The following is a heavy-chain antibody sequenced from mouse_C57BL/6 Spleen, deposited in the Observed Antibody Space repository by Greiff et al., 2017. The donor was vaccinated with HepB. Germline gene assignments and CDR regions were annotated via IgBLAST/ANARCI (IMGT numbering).Heavy chain of an antibody. J-gene: IGHJ2*01. CDR3: ARLRPTVVAPDY. Sequence: QVQLQQPGAELVKPGASVKLSCKASGYTFTSYWMQWVKQRPGQGLEWIGVIDPSDSYTNYNQKFKGKATLTVDTSSSTAYMQLSSLTSEDSAVYYCARLRPTVVAPDYWGQGTTLTVSS. CDR2: IDPSDSYT. V-gene: IGHV1-50*01. D-gene: IGHD1-1*01. CDR1: GYTFTSYW.